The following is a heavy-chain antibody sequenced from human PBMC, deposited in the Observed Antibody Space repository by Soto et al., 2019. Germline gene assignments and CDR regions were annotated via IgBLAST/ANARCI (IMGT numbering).Heavy chain of an antibody. D-gene: IGHD6-19*01. V-gene: IGHV1-46*01. J-gene: IGHJ4*02. CDR3: ARDPPADRIAVAGTGIDY. Sequence: GASVKVSCKASGYTFTSYYMHWVRQAPGQGLEWMGKINPSGGSTSYAQKFQGRVTMTRDTSTSTVYMELSSLRSEDTAVYYCARDPPADRIAVAGTGIDYWGQGTLVTVSS. CDR2: INPSGGST. CDR1: GYTFTSYY.